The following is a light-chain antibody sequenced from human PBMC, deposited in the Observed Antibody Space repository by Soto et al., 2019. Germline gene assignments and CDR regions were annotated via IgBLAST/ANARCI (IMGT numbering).Light chain of an antibody. CDR3: QPYGSSPLT. CDR2: GAS. V-gene: IGKV3-20*01. J-gene: IGKJ3*01. CDR1: QSVSSSY. Sequence: EIVLTQSPGTLSLSPGERATLSCRASQSVSSSYLAWYQQKPGQAPRLLIYGASSRATGIPDRFSGSGSGTDFTLTSRRLDPEHFAVYYCQPYGSSPLTFAPGTKVDIK.